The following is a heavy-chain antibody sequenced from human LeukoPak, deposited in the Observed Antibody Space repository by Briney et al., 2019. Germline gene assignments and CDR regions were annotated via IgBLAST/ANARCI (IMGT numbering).Heavy chain of an antibody. J-gene: IGHJ4*02. V-gene: IGHV3-74*01. D-gene: IGHD5-18*01. CDR3: AREGYIYGSSGGYF. CDR1: GFTFSYHW. Sequence: GGSLRLSCGASGFTFSYHWMHWVRQVPGKGLVWVSRIDGGGSSTSYADSVKGRFTISRDNAKNSVHLQMNSLRAEDTAVYYCAREGYIYGSSGGYFWGQGTLVTVSS. CDR2: IDGGGSST.